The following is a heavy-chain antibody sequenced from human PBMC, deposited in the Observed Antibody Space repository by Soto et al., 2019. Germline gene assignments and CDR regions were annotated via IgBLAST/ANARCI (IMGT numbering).Heavy chain of an antibody. J-gene: IGHJ5*02. CDR3: ARGALGVVVVPAAIHNWFDP. D-gene: IGHD2-2*01. V-gene: IGHV1-2*04. CDR1: GYTFTGYY. CDR2: INPNSGGT. Sequence: QVQLVQSGAEVKKPGSSVKVSCKASGYTFTGYYMHWVRQAPGQGLEWMGWINPNSGGTNYAQKFQGWVTMTRDTSISTAYMELSRLRSDDTAVYYCARGALGVVVVPAAIHNWFDPWGQGTLVTVSS.